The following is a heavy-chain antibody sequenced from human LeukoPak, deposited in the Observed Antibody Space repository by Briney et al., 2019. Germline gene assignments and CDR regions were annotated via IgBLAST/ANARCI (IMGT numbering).Heavy chain of an antibody. V-gene: IGHV4-34*01. CDR3: ARGPNYYYGMDV. CDR2: INHSGST. CDR1: GGSFIGYY. J-gene: IGHJ6*02. Sequence: PSETLSLTCAVYGGSFIGYYWSWIRQPPGKGLEWIGEINHSGSTNYNPSLKSRVTISVDTSKNQFSLKLSSVTAADTAVYSCARGPNYYYGMDVWGQGTTVTVSS.